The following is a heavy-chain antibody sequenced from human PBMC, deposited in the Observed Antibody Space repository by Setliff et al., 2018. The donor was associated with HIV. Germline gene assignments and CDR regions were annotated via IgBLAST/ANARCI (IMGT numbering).Heavy chain of an antibody. Sequence: GGSLRLSCAASGFTFDDYALTWVRQAPGKGLEWVGFVRSKPNGGTTDYAASVKGRFTTARDDSMSVSYLQLNSLKNDDTAVYYCIRPLWYNNGWTFDNWGQGTLVTVSS. D-gene: IGHD6-19*01. CDR2: VRSKPNGGTT. CDR1: GFTFDDYA. V-gene: IGHV3-49*04. CDR3: IRPLWYNNGWTFDN. J-gene: IGHJ4*02.